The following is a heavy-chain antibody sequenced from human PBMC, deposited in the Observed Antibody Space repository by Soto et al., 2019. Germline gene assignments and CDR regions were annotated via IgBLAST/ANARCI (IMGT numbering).Heavy chain of an antibody. Sequence: SETLSLTCAVSGDSFTDYYWSWVRQAPGKGLEWIGEINHSGSTNYNPSLKSRVTISIDTSENRFSEIRFSLKLTSATAADTAVYYSARGVHCSGGSCYSSRWLDSWGRGTLVTVSS. D-gene: IGHD2-15*01. J-gene: IGHJ4*02. CDR2: INHSGST. CDR1: GDSFTDYY. CDR3: ARGVHCSGGSCYSSRWLDS. V-gene: IGHV4-34*01.